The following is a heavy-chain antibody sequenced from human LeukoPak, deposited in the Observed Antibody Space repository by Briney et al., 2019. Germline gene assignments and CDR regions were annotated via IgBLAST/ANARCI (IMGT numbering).Heavy chain of an antibody. J-gene: IGHJ5*02. D-gene: IGHD4-23*01. CDR2: INPSGGST. CDR3: ARDNSVEDTARWFDP. CDR1: GYTFTSYY. V-gene: IGHV1-46*01. Sequence: GASVKVSCKASGYTFTSYYMHWVRQAPGQGLEWMGIINPSGGSTSYAQKFQGRVTMTRDMSTSTVYMELSSLRSEDPAVYYCARDNSVEDTARWFDPWGQGTLVTVSS.